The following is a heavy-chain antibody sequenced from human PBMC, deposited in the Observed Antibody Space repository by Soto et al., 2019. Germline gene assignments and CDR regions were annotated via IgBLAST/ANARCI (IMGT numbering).Heavy chain of an antibody. Sequence: NPSETLSLTCTVSGGSITSYYWTWVRQPPGKGLEWIGFIYSSGRTNYTPSLKSRVTMSVDTSKNQFSLRLTSVTAADTAVYYCARETYYSDSTGYYLLDYWGQGTLVTVSS. D-gene: IGHD3-22*01. V-gene: IGHV4-59*01. CDR1: GGSITSYY. CDR3: ARETYYSDSTGYYLLDY. J-gene: IGHJ4*02. CDR2: IYSSGRT.